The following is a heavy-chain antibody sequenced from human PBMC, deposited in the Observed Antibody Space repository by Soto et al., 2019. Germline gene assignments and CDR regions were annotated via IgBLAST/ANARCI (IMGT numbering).Heavy chain of an antibody. CDR3: ARLEGLATISYYFDF. CDR1: GDSINSDKYY. V-gene: IGHV4-39*01. Sequence: SETLSLTCSVSGDSINSDKYYWGWIRQPPGKGLEWIGSIYFRGNTYYNPSLQTRVTISLDKSKSQFSLKLNSVTATDSAVYFCARLEGLATISYYFDFWGQGALVTVSS. J-gene: IGHJ4*02. D-gene: IGHD3-9*01. CDR2: IYFRGNT.